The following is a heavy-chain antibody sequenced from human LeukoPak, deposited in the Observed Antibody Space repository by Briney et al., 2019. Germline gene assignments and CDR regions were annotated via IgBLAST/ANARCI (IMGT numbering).Heavy chain of an antibody. CDR3: ARDRMIVGATGGHGMDV. D-gene: IGHD1-26*01. V-gene: IGHV1-2*02. CDR1: GYTFTGYY. Sequence: ASVKVSCKASGYTFTGYYMHWVRQAPGQGLEWMGWINPNSGGTNYAQKFQGRVTMTRDTSISTAYMELSRLRSDDTAVYYCARDRMIVGATGGHGMDVWGQGTTATVSS. CDR2: INPNSGGT. J-gene: IGHJ6*02.